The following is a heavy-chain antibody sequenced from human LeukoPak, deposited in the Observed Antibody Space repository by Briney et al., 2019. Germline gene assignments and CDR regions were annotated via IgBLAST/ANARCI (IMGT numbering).Heavy chain of an antibody. CDR2: IYYSGST. CDR3: ARLDYDQGHDY. CDR1: GGSISSYY. D-gene: IGHD3-16*01. Sequence: PSETLSLTCTVSGGSISSYYWSWIRQPPGKGLEWIGYIYYSGSTNYNPSLKSRVTISVDTTKNQFSLKLSSVTAADTAVYYCARLDYDQGHDYWGQGTLVTVSS. J-gene: IGHJ4*02. V-gene: IGHV4-59*08.